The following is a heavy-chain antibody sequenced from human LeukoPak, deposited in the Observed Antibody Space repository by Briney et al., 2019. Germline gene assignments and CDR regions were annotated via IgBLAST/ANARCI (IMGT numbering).Heavy chain of an antibody. CDR3: ARVSGRRSGWDY. Sequence: SETLSLTCAVYGGSFSGYYWSWIRQPPGEGLEWIGEINHSGSTNYNPSLKSRVTISVDTSKNQFSLKLSSVTAADTAVYYCARVSGRRSGWDYWGQGTLVTVSS. J-gene: IGHJ4*02. CDR2: INHSGST. V-gene: IGHV4-34*01. D-gene: IGHD6-19*01. CDR1: GGSFSGYY.